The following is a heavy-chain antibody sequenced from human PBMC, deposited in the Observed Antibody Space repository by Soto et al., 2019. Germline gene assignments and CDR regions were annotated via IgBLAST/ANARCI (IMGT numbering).Heavy chain of an antibody. CDR2: INPNSSGT. Sequence: GASVKVSCKASGYTFTGYYMHWVRQAPGQGLEWMGWINPNSSGTNYAQKFQGWVTMTRDTSISTAYMEMNKLRYDDTAVYYCERDRVRAAAGVYYYYGMDVWGQGTTVTVSS. CDR1: GYTFTGYY. J-gene: IGHJ6*02. CDR3: ERDRVRAAAGVYYYYGMDV. V-gene: IGHV1-2*04. D-gene: IGHD6-13*01.